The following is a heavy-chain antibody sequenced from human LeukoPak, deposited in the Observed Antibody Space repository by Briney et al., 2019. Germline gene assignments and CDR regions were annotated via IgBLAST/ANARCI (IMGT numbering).Heavy chain of an antibody. V-gene: IGHV3-48*01. CDR3: ARGKSGMAYFDY. CDR2: ITSSSTV. CDR1: GFTFSSYS. J-gene: IGHJ4*02. D-gene: IGHD5-18*01. Sequence: GGSLRLSCAASGFTFSSYSMNWVRQAPGKGLEWLSYITSSSTVQYADSVKGRFTIPRDNAKNSLYLQMNSLRAEDTAVYYCARGKSGMAYFDYWGQGTLVTVSS.